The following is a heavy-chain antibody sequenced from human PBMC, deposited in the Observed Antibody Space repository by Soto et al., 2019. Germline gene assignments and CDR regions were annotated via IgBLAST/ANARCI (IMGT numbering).Heavy chain of an antibody. CDR2: ISYDGSNK. J-gene: IGHJ4*02. Sequence: QVQLVESGGGVVQPGRSLRLSCAASGFTFSSYAMHWVRQAPGKGLEWVAVISYDGSNKYYADSVKGRFTISRDNSKNTLYLQMNSLRAEDTAVYYCANLIMGNAYADYWGQGTLVTVSS. D-gene: IGHD1-26*01. V-gene: IGHV3-30-3*01. CDR1: GFTFSSYA. CDR3: ANLIMGNAYADY.